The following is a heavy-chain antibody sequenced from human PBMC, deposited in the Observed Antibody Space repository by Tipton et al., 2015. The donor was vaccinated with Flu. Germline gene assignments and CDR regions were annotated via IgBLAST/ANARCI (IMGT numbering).Heavy chain of an antibody. J-gene: IGHJ6*03. CDR3: AMENWQFYYMGV. D-gene: IGHD1-1*01. V-gene: IGHV4-59*01. CDR1: GGSMSSYY. CDR2: ISYTGTT. Sequence: TLSLTCTVSGGSMSSYYWSWIRQPPGKGLEWIGYISYTGTTNYNPSLKTRVTISLDTSKNHFSLRLSSVTAADTAVYYCAMENWQFYYMGVWGEGTTVTVSS.